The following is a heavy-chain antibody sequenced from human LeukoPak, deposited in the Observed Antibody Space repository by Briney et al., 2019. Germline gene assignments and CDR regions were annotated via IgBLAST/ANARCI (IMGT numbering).Heavy chain of an antibody. CDR1: GGSISSGGYY. CDR2: IYYSGST. V-gene: IGHV4-31*03. J-gene: IGHJ3*02. Sequence: PSETLSLTCTVSGGSISSGGYYWSWIRQHPGKGLEWIGYIYYSGSTYYNPSLKSRVTISVDTSKNQFSLKLSSVTAADTAVYYCARQVSIFGNDAFDIWGQGTMVTVSS. CDR3: ARQVSIFGNDAFDI. D-gene: IGHD3-3*02.